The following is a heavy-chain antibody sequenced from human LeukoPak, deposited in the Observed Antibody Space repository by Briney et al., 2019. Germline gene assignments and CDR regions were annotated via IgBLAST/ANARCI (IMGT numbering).Heavy chain of an antibody. V-gene: IGHV3-21*01. Sequence: GGSLRLSCAASGFTFSRYSMNWVRQAPGKGLEWVSSISSSSRYIYYADSVKGRFTISRDNAKNSQYLQMNSLRAEDTAVYYCARVERDCSGGSCYYYYAMDVWGQGTTVTVSS. CDR3: ARVERDCSGGSCYYYYAMDV. J-gene: IGHJ6*02. CDR1: GFTFSRYS. CDR2: ISSSSRYI. D-gene: IGHD2-15*01.